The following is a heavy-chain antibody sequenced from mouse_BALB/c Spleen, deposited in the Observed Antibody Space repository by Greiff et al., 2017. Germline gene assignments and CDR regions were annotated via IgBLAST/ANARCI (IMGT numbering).Heavy chain of an antibody. CDR1: GYTFTNYW. CDR3: ARGGDYDRSYYAMDY. CDR2: IYPGGGYT. V-gene: IGHV1-63*02. Sequence: VQLQQSGAELVRPGTSVKISCKASGYTFTNYWLGWVKQRPGHGLEWIGDIYPGGGYTNYNEKFKGKATLTADTSSSTAYMQLSSLTSEDSAVYFCARGGDYDRSYYAMDYWGQGTSVTVSS. J-gene: IGHJ4*01. D-gene: IGHD2-14*01.